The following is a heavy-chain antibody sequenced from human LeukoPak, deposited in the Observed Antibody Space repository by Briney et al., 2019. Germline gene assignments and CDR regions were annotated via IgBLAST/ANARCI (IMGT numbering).Heavy chain of an antibody. J-gene: IGHJ3*01. Sequence: GVSLRLSCAASGFTFSSYAMSWVRQAPGKGLEWVSAISGSGGSTYYADSVKGRFTISRDNSKNTLYLQMNSLRAEDTAVYYCAKDGEWELLGGDAFDVWSQGTMVTVSS. D-gene: IGHD1-26*01. CDR2: ISGSGGST. CDR1: GFTFSSYA. V-gene: IGHV3-23*01. CDR3: AKDGEWELLGGDAFDV.